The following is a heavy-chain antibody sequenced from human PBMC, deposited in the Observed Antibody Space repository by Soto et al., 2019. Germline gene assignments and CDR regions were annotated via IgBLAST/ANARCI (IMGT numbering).Heavy chain of an antibody. Sequence: EVQLVESGGDLVKPGGSRRLSGADFESPLGSYSMNWVRKAPGKGLEGVSAISSSSAYIFYAGSVKGRFTVSRDNAKNSLYLQMNSLSADDTAVYYCARGGREITRHLDYWGQGTLVTVSS. J-gene: IGHJ4*02. V-gene: IGHV3-21*01. CDR2: ISSSSAYI. CDR3: ARGGREITRHLDY. CDR1: ESPLGSYS. D-gene: IGHD3-10*01.